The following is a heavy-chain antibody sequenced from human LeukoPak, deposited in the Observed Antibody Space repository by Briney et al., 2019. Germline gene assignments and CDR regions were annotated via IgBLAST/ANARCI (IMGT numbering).Heavy chain of an antibody. CDR3: ARVGGDFDY. V-gene: IGHV4-59*12. CDR2: IYYSGST. CDR1: GGSISSYY. Sequence: SETLSLTCTVSGGSISSYYWSWIRQPPGKGLEWIGYIYYSGSTYYNPSLKSRVTISVDTSKNQFSLKLSSVTAADTAVYYCARVGGDFDYWGQGTLVTVSS. J-gene: IGHJ4*02. D-gene: IGHD3-16*01.